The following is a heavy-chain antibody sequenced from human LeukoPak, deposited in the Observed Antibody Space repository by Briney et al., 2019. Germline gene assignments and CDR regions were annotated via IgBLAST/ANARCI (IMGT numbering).Heavy chain of an antibody. Sequence: SETLSLTCTVSGGSISSGSYYWSWIRQPAGKGLEWLGRIYTSGTTNYNPSLKSRVTISVDTSKNQFSLKLSSVTAADTAVYYCARKSSAYPSDYWGQGTLVTVSS. CDR2: IYTSGTT. CDR1: GGSISSGSYY. V-gene: IGHV4-61*02. J-gene: IGHJ4*02. D-gene: IGHD3-3*01. CDR3: ARKSSAYPSDY.